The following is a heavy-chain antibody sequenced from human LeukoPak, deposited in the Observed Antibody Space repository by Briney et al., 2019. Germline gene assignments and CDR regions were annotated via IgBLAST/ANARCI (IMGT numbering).Heavy chain of an antibody. Sequence: GRSLRLSCAASGFTFSSYGMHWVRQAPGKGLEWVAVISYDGSNKYYADSVKGRFTISRDNSKNTLYLQMNSLRAEDTAVYYCAKGPYSSSWYFLDYYYGMDVWGQGTTVTVSS. V-gene: IGHV3-30*18. CDR2: ISYDGSNK. D-gene: IGHD6-13*01. CDR3: AKGPYSSSWYFLDYYYGMDV. CDR1: GFTFSSYG. J-gene: IGHJ6*02.